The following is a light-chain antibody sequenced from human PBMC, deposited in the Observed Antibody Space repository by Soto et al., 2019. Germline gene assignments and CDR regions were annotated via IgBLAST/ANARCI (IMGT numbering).Light chain of an antibody. V-gene: IGKV1-5*03. CDR1: QSISYW. Sequence: DIQMTQSPSTLSASVGDSVTITCRASQSISYWLAWYQQKPGKAPKLLIYKASSLESGVPSRFSGSGSGTEFTLTISSLQTDDFATDYCQQYNDYPYTFGQGTKLEIK. CDR3: QQYNDYPYT. J-gene: IGKJ2*01. CDR2: KAS.